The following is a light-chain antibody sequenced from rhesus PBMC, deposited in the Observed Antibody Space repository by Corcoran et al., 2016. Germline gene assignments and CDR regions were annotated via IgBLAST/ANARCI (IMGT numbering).Light chain of an antibody. CDR2: EAS. CDR3: LQYNSSPCS. Sequence: DIQMTQSPSSLSASVGYTVTISCQASQGISRWLAWYQQKPGKAPKLLIYEASSLQSGVPSRLSGMGSGTDFPLTIISLQPEDFATYYCLQYNSSPCSFGQGTKVEIK. J-gene: IGKJ2*01. CDR1: QGISRW. V-gene: IGKV1-22*01.